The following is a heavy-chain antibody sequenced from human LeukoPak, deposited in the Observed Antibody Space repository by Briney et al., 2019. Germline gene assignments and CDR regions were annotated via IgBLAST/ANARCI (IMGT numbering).Heavy chain of an antibody. D-gene: IGHD6-6*01. V-gene: IGHV3-21*04. CDR3: VRERSVKARQEGGHRYYYFMDV. CDR1: KFIFANYT. Sequence: GGSLRLSCAASKFIFANYTMNWVRQAPGKGLEWVSSISGGSRSIYYADSVKGRFTTSRDNVKNSVFLQMNSLRAGDTGVYFCVRERSVKARQEGGHRYYYFMDVWGNGTTVTVSS. CDR2: ISGGSRSI. J-gene: IGHJ6*03.